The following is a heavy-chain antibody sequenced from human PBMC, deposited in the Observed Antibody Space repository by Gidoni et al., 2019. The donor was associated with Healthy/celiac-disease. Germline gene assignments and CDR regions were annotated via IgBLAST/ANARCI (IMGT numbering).Heavy chain of an antibody. CDR1: RFTFRSNY. J-gene: IGHJ3*02. D-gene: IGHD4-17*01. CDR3: ARDYYGGDAFDI. Sequence: EVQLVESGGALIQPGGSLRLSCAASRFTFRSNYLSWVRQAPGKGLEWVSVIYSGGSTYYADSVKSRFTISRDNSKNTLYLQMNSLGAEDTAVYYCARDYYGGDAFDIWGQGTMVTVSS. V-gene: IGHV3-53*01. CDR2: IYSGGST.